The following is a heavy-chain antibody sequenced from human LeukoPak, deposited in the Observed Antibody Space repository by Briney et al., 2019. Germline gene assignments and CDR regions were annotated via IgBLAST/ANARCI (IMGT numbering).Heavy chain of an antibody. CDR2: IIPIFGTA. Sequence: ASVKVSCKASGGTFSSYAISWVRQAPGQGLEWMGGIIPIFGTANYAQKFQGRVTITADESTSTAYMELSSLRSEDTAVYYCARGLSQYQLLPANDYWGQGTLVTVSS. J-gene: IGHJ4*02. D-gene: IGHD2-2*01. V-gene: IGHV1-69*13. CDR3: ARGLSQYQLLPANDY. CDR1: GGTFSSYA.